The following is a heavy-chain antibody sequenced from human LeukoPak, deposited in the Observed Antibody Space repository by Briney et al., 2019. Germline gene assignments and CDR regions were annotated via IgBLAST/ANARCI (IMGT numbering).Heavy chain of an antibody. D-gene: IGHD3-10*01. CDR1: DYSINSGYY. V-gene: IGHV4-38-2*02. J-gene: IGHJ4*02. CDR2: IHQNGHT. CDR3: ATNYGSGSYDY. Sequence: SETLSLTCSVSDYSINSGYYWGWIRQPPGKGLEWIGSIHQNGHTYYNPSLKSRVTISVDTSKNQFSLKLSSVTAADTAVYYCATNYGSGSYDYWGQGTLVTVSS.